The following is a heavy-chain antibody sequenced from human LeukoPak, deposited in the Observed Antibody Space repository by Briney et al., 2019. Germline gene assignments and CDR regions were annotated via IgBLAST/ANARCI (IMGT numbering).Heavy chain of an antibody. CDR1: GGSISSSSYY. CDR2: IYYSGST. V-gene: IGHV4-39*01. J-gene: IGHJ5*02. Sequence: PSETLSLTCTVSGGSISSSSYYWGWIRQPPGKGLEWIGSIYYSGSTYYNPSLKSRVTISVDTSKNQISLKLSSVTAADTAVYYCARAALLWSNHDIWFDPWGREPWSPSPQ. D-gene: IGHD3-10*01. CDR3: ARAALLWSNHDIWFDP.